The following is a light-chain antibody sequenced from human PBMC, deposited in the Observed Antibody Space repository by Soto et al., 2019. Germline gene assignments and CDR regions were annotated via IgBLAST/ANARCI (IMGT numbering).Light chain of an antibody. CDR2: EGT. V-gene: IGLV2-23*03. CDR1: NSDVESYNL. Sequence: QSALTQPASVSGSPGQSITISCTGTNSDVESYNLVSWFRQHPGEAPKLIVYEGTKRPSGVSNRFSGSKSGNPASLTISGLQAEDEDNYYCCSYAGTATVFGTGTKVTVL. J-gene: IGLJ1*01. CDR3: CSYAGTATV.